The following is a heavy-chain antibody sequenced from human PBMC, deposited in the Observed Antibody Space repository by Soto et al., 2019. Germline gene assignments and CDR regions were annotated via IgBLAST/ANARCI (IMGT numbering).Heavy chain of an antibody. CDR1: GFTFSSYA. D-gene: IGHD6-19*01. CDR3: AKFRRLSSDWYRSPDDAFDI. J-gene: IGHJ3*02. V-gene: IGHV3-23*01. CDR2: ISGSGGST. Sequence: EVQLLESGGGLVQPGGSLRLSCAASGFTFSSYAMSWVRQAPGKGLEWVSAISGSGGSTYYAGSVKGRFTISRDNTKNTLYLQMNSLRAEDTAVYYCAKFRRLSSDWYRSPDDAFDIWGQGTMVTVSS.